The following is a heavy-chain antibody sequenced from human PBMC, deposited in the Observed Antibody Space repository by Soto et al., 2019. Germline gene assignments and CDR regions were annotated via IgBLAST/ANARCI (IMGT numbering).Heavy chain of an antibody. V-gene: IGHV1-46*03. J-gene: IGHJ4*02. CDR1: GYTFSHYH. Sequence: QVQLVQSGAEVKKPGASVRISCQASGYTFSHYHINWVRQAPGHGLEWIGILRLGGQATTASQKFQGRVTMTSDTSTATVYMELSSLRSDDTAVYYCTRGPFSGYDSYFDYWGQGTLITVSS. D-gene: IGHD5-12*01. CDR3: TRGPFSGYDSYFDY. CDR2: LRLGGQAT.